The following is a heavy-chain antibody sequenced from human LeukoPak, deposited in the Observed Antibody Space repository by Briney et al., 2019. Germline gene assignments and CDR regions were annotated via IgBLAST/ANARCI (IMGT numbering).Heavy chain of an antibody. Sequence: PSETLSLTCAVSGYSISSGYHWGWIRQPPGKGLEWIGSINHSGSTHYKPSLKSRVTISVDTSENQFSLKLSSVTAADTAVYYCARYPGTNYPYFFDFWGQGTLVTVSS. J-gene: IGHJ4*02. CDR1: GYSISSGYH. D-gene: IGHD1-7*01. V-gene: IGHV4-38-2*01. CDR2: INHSGST. CDR3: ARYPGTNYPYFFDF.